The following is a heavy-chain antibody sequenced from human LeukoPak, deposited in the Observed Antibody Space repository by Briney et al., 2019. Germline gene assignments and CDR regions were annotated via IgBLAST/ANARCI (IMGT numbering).Heavy chain of an antibody. V-gene: IGHV1-69*13. Sequence: SVKVSCKASGYTFTSYYMHWVRQAPGQGLEWMGGIIPIFGTANYAQKFQGRVTITADESTSTAYMELSSLRSEDTAVYYCASEGIAAAGTPNWFDPWGQGTLVTVSS. D-gene: IGHD6-13*01. J-gene: IGHJ5*02. CDR2: IIPIFGTA. CDR3: ASEGIAAAGTPNWFDP. CDR1: GYTFTSYY.